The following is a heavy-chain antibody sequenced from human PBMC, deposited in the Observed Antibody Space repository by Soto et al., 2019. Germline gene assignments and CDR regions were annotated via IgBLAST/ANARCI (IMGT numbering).Heavy chain of an antibody. V-gene: IGHV4-59*01. CDR3: VRGYYDGRGFSNTFDL. D-gene: IGHD3-16*01. CDR1: GASISSSY. J-gene: IGHJ3*01. Sequence: SETLSLTCTVSGASISSSYWSWIRQSPGKRLEWIGYIHYSGSTKYNPSLDSRVTISVDTSKNQFSLKLSSVTAADTAVYYCVRGYYDGRGFSNTFDLWGQGAMVTVSS. CDR2: IHYSGST.